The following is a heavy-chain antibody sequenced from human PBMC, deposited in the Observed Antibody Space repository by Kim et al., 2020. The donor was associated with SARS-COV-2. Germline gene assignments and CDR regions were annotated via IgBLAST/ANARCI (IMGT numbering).Heavy chain of an antibody. Sequence: SVKVSCKSSGGTFSSYAISWVRQAPGQGLEWMGGIIPIFGTANYAQKFQGRVTITADESTSTAYMELSSLRSEDTAVYYCAVNTVTTRISAFKMFDPWGQGTLVTVSS. V-gene: IGHV1-69*13. D-gene: IGHD4-17*01. CDR3: AVNTVTTRISAFKMFDP. CDR1: GGTFSSYA. CDR2: IIPIFGTA. J-gene: IGHJ5*02.